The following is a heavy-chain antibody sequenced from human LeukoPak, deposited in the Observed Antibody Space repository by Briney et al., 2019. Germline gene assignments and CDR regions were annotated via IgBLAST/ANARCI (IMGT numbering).Heavy chain of an antibody. J-gene: IGHJ4*02. CDR1: GFTFSTYN. D-gene: IGHD2-15*01. CDR2: ISSGSNTI. Sequence: GGSLRLSCAASGFTFSTYNMIWVRQAPGKGLQWVSYISSGSNTIYYADSVKGRFTISRDNAKNSLYLQMNSLRAEDTAVYYCAGSQPQRCSGGSCYSDCWGQGTLVTVSS. CDR3: AGSQPQRCSGGSCYSDC. V-gene: IGHV3-48*01.